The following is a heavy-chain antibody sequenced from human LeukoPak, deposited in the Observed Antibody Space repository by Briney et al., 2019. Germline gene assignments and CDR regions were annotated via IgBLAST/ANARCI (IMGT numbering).Heavy chain of an antibody. Sequence: RTSETLSLTCTVSGGSISSYYWSWIRRPPGKGLEWIGYIYYSGSTNYNPSLKSRVTISVDTSKNQFSLKLSSVTAADTAVYYCARGAYYYDSNYWGQGTLVTVSS. CDR3: ARGAYYYDSNY. CDR1: GGSISSYY. CDR2: IYYSGST. V-gene: IGHV4-59*01. D-gene: IGHD3-22*01. J-gene: IGHJ4*02.